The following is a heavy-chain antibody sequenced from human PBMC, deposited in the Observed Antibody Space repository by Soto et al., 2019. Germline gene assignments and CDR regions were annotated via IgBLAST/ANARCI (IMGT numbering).Heavy chain of an antibody. CDR3: ARTYYYDSSGPHAYYYGMDV. CDR2: IYYSGST. J-gene: IGHJ6*02. CDR1: GGSISSGDYY. V-gene: IGHV4-30-4*01. D-gene: IGHD3-22*01. Sequence: TLSLTCTVSGGSISSGDYYWSWIRQPPGKGLEWIGYIYYSGSTYYNPSLKSRVTISVDTSKNQFSLKLSSVTAADTAVYYCARTYYYDSSGPHAYYYGMDVWGQGTTVTVSS.